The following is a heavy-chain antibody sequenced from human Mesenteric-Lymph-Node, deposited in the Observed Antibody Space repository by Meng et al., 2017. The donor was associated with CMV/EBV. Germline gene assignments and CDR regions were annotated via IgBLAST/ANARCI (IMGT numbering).Heavy chain of an antibody. CDR1: GFSFSDYG. V-gene: IGHV3-30*02. Sequence: GESLKISCAASGFSFSDYGMHWVRQAPGKGLEWLAFVRYDASDIFYADSVKGRFTISRDNSKNTLYLQMNSLRAEDTAVYYCASSIAAAGSPFDYWGQGTLVTVSS. J-gene: IGHJ4*02. CDR3: ASSIAAAGSPFDY. CDR2: VRYDASDI. D-gene: IGHD6-13*01.